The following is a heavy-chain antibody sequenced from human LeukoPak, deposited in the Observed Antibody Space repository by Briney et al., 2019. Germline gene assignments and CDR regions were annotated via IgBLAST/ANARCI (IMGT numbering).Heavy chain of an antibody. CDR3: AREQLWLPYYYYGMDV. Sequence: SGGSLRLSWAASGFTFSSYAMHWVRQAPGKGLEWVAVISYDGSNKYYADSVKGRFTISRDNSKNTLYLQMNSLRAEDTAVYYCAREQLWLPYYYYGMDVWGQGTTVTVSS. CDR1: GFTFSSYA. J-gene: IGHJ6*02. V-gene: IGHV3-30-3*01. D-gene: IGHD5-18*01. CDR2: ISYDGSNK.